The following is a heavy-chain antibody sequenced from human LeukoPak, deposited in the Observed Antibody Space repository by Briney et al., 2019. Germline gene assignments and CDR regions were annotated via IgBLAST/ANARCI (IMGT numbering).Heavy chain of an antibody. CDR2: CGIDNSNT. J-gene: IGHJ4*02. CDR1: GFTFRDYS. D-gene: IGHD1-1*01. V-gene: IGHV3-48*01. Sequence: GGSLRLSCAASGFTFRDYSMYWVREAPGEGRECISYCGIDNSNTSYSDSLNGRFTISVDKAKNSLNLQMKSLRVEDTAVYDCARDYKFAFDNWGQGTLVTVSS. CDR3: ARDYKFAFDN.